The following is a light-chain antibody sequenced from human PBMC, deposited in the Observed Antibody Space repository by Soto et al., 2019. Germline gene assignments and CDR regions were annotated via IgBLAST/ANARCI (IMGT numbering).Light chain of an antibody. CDR1: QSLVYSDGNTY. V-gene: IGKV2-30*01. CDR2: KVY. Sequence: DVVMTHSPLSLPVTLVDRAPISFRSSQSLVYSDGNTYLNWFQQRPGQSKRSIIYKVYNRDSGVKDRFSGSGSGTDFTLKIRRVEAEDVGVYYCMKGTHWPRTFGKGNTGDIK. J-gene: IGKJ1*01. CDR3: MKGTHWPRT.